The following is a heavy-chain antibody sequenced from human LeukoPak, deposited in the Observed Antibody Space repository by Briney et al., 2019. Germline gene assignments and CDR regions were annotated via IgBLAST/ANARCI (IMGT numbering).Heavy chain of an antibody. CDR3: ARARLHHRSFDLKTSYYFDY. J-gene: IGHJ4*02. CDR2: TYSGGST. Sequence: PGGSLRLSCAASGFTVSSNYIWVRQAPGKGLEWVSVTYSGGSTSYADSVKGRFTISRDNSKNTLYLQMNSLRTEDTAVYYCARARLHHRSFDLKTSYYFDYWGQGTLVTVSS. CDR1: GFTVSSNY. D-gene: IGHD6-25*01. V-gene: IGHV3-53*01.